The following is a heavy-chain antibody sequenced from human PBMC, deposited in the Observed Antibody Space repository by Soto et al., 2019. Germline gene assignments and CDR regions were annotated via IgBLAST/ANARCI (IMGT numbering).Heavy chain of an antibody. D-gene: IGHD3-3*01. CDR1: GFTFSSYA. CDR3: AKDKSQITIFGVVIIRSTPLDY. Sequence: EVQLLESGGGLVQPGGSLRLSCAASGFTFSSYAMSWVRQAPGKGLEWVSAISGSGGSTYYADSVKGRFTISRDNSKNTLYLQMNSLRAEDTAVYYCAKDKSQITIFGVVIIRSTPLDYWGQGTLVTVSS. J-gene: IGHJ4*02. V-gene: IGHV3-23*01. CDR2: ISGSGGST.